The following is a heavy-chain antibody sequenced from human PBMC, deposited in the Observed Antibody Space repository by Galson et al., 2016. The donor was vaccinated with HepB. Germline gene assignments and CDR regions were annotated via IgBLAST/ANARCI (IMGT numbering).Heavy chain of an antibody. D-gene: IGHD3-10*01. J-gene: IGHJ6*01. CDR1: GGTFNTCA. CDR3: ARGLQGSGSYYIPSYYYYGLEV. V-gene: IGHV1-69*13. CDR2: IIPMFGTP. Sequence: SVKVSCKASGGTFNTCAINWVRQAPGQGLEWMGGIIPMFGTPNYAEKFQGRVTITADQSTSTTYMELSSPNSEDTAMYYCARGLQGSGSYYIPSYYYYGLEVLGQGTTVTVSS.